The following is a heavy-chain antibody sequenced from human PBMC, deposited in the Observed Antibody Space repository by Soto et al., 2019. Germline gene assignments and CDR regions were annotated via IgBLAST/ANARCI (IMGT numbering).Heavy chain of an antibody. Sequence: LGESLKISCKGSGYSFTSYWIGWVRQMPGKGLEWVGIIYPGDSDTRYSPSFQGQVTISADKSISTAYLQWSSLKGWDTAMYYCATLEHIISSGFNYWGQGPRGTVS. D-gene: IGHD2-21*01. J-gene: IGHJ4*02. V-gene: IGHV5-51*01. CDR2: IYPGDSDT. CDR1: GYSFTSYW. CDR3: ATLEHIISSGFNY.